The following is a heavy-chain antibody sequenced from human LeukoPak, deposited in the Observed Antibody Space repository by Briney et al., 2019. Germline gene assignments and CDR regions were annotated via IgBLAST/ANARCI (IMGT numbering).Heavy chain of an antibody. CDR2: INHSGST. CDR1: GGSFSGYY. Sequence: SETLSLTCAVYGGSFSGYYWSWIRQPPGKGLEWIGEINHSGSTNYNPSLKSRVTISVDTSKNQFSLKLSSETAADTAVYYCARASVAVAGKAVDYWGQGTLVTVSS. CDR3: ARASVAVAGKAVDY. V-gene: IGHV4-34*01. J-gene: IGHJ4*02. D-gene: IGHD6-19*01.